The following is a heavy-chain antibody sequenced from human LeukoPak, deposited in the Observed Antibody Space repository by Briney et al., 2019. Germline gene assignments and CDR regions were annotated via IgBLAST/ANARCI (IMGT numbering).Heavy chain of an antibody. CDR2: INPNSGGT. J-gene: IGHJ3*02. D-gene: IGHD6-19*01. Sequence: ASVTVSCKASGYTFTGYYMHWVRQAPGQGLEGMGWINPNSGGTNYAQKFQGRVTMTRDTSISTAYMELSRLRSDDTAVYYCARDLAPIAVAGIFDAFDIWGQGTMVTVSS. CDR1: GYTFTGYY. CDR3: ARDLAPIAVAGIFDAFDI. V-gene: IGHV1-2*02.